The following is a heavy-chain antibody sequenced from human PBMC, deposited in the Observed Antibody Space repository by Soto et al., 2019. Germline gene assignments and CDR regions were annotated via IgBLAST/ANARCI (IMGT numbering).Heavy chain of an antibody. CDR3: ASPTREWLPPARDYYYGMDV. J-gene: IGHJ6*02. CDR1: GGTFSSYA. D-gene: IGHD3-3*01. V-gene: IGHV1-69*06. CDR2: IIPIFGTA. Sequence: QVQLMQSGADVKKPGSSVKVSCKASGGTFSSYAISWVRQAPGQGLEWMGGIIPIFGTANYAQKFQGRVTITADKSTSTAYMELSSLRSEDTAVYYCASPTREWLPPARDYYYGMDVWGQGTTVTVSS.